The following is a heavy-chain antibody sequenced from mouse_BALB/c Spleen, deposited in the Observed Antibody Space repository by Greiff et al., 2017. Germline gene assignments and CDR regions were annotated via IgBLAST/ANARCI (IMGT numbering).Heavy chain of an antibody. J-gene: IGHJ2*01. CDR2: INPSSGYT. V-gene: IGHV1-4*01. CDR3: ARGARANYFDY. D-gene: IGHD3-1*01. Sequence: VQVVESGADLARPGASVKMSCKASGYTFTSYTMHWVKQRPGQGLEWIGYINPSSGYTNYNQKVKDKATLTADKSSSTAYMQLSSLTSEDSAVYYCARGARANYFDYWGQGTTLTVSS. CDR1: GYTFTSYT.